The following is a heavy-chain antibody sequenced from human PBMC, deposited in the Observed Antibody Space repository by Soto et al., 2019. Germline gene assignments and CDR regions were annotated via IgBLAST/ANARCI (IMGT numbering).Heavy chain of an antibody. CDR2: IYWDDDK. Sequence: GSGPTLVNPTQTLTLTCTFSGFSLSTSGVGVGWIRQPPGKALEWLALIYWDDDKRYSPSLKSRLTITKDTSKNQVVLTMTNMDPVDTATYYCAHSARIREWLLSHYYYYYYMDVWGKGTTVTVSS. CDR1: GFSLSTSGVG. J-gene: IGHJ6*03. D-gene: IGHD3-3*01. V-gene: IGHV2-5*02. CDR3: AHSARIREWLLSHYYYYYYMDV.